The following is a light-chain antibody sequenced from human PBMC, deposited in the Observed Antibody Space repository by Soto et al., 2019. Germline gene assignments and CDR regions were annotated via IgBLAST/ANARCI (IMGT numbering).Light chain of an antibody. CDR1: QSVSRS. CDR2: GAS. J-gene: IGKJ1*01. V-gene: IGKV3-15*01. CDR3: QQYNNWAQT. Sequence: EIVITQSPATLSVYPVERATLSYRPSQSVSRSLGWYQQKPGKAPRLLICGASTRATGIPARFSGSGSGTEFTLSINSLESEDFAVYYCQQYNNWAQTFGRGTKV.